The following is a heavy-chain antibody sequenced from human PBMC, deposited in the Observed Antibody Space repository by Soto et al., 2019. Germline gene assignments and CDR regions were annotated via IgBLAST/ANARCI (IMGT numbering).Heavy chain of an antibody. D-gene: IGHD1-7*01. V-gene: IGHV4-4*02. CDR1: GGSFTSNNL. CDR3: ASRDPGTSVDY. J-gene: IGHJ4*02. Sequence: QVQLQESGPGLVKPSGTLSLTCAVSGGSFTSNNLWTWVRQPPGQGLEWLGEIYRTGSTNYNPSLKSRVTISLDKSENQFSLKVPSLTAADTAVYYCASRDPGTSVDYWGQGTLVTVSS. CDR2: IYRTGST.